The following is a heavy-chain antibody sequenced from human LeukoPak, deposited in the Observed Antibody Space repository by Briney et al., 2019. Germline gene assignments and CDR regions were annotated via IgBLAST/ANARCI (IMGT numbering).Heavy chain of an antibody. D-gene: IGHD3-3*01. Sequence: PGGSLRLSCAASGFTFSSYSMHWVRQAPGKGLEWVSLISTSSSYIYYADSVKGRFTISRDNAKNSLYLQMNSLRAEDTAVYYCARERFLEWLADYWGQGTLVTVSS. J-gene: IGHJ4*02. CDR2: ISTSSSYI. V-gene: IGHV3-21*01. CDR1: GFTFSSYS. CDR3: ARERFLEWLADY.